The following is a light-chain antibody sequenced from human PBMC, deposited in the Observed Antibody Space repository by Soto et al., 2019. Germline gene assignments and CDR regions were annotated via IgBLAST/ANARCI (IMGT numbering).Light chain of an antibody. CDR2: EGS. V-gene: IGLV2-23*01. J-gene: IGLJ3*02. CDR1: TSDVGRYNL. CDR3: CSYAGSSTVV. Sequence: QSALTQPASVSGSPGQSITMSCSGTTSDVGRYNLVSWYQHHPGKAPKLLIYEGSKRPSGVSNRFSGSKSGNTASLTISGLQAEDEADYYCCSYAGSSTVVFGGGTKLTVL.